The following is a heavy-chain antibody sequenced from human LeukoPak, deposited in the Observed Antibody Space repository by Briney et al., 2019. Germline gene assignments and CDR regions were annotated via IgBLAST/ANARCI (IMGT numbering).Heavy chain of an antibody. V-gene: IGHV3-30*04. J-gene: IGHJ6*02. D-gene: IGHD6-13*01. CDR2: ILNDGSNK. CDR1: GFTFRSYA. CDR3: AKAASSSWPSYYYGMDV. Sequence: GGSLRLSCAASGFTFRSYAMHWVRQAPGKGLEWVTAILNDGSNKFYADSVKGRFTISRDTSKNTLYLQMDSLRVEDTALYYCAKAASSSWPSYYYGMDVWGQGTTVTVSS.